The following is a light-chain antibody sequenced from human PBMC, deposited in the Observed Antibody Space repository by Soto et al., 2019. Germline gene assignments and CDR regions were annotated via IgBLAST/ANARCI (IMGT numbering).Light chain of an antibody. CDR1: SSDVGTYIS. CDR3: SLYVSRSTSFV. CDR2: AVN. J-gene: IGLJ1*01. V-gene: IGLV2-18*01. Sequence: QSALTQPPSVSGSPGQSVSISCTGTSSDVGTYISVSWYQQPPGTAPKLIIYAVNNRPSGVPDRFSGSKSGNTASLTISGLQAEDEADYYCSLYVSRSTSFVFGTGTKVTAL.